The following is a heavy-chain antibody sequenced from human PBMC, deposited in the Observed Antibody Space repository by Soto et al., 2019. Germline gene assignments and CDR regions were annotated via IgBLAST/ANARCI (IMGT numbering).Heavy chain of an antibody. CDR1: GGSISSYY. CDR2: IYYSGST. CDR3: ARTHYDFWSGHLNYYYYYMDV. D-gene: IGHD3-3*01. V-gene: IGHV4-59*08. J-gene: IGHJ6*03. Sequence: SETLSLTCTVSGGSISSYYWSWIRQPPGKGLEWIGYIYYSGSTNYNPSLKSRVTISVDTSKNQFSLKLSSVTAADTAVYYCARTHYDFWSGHLNYYYYYMDVWGKGTTVTVS.